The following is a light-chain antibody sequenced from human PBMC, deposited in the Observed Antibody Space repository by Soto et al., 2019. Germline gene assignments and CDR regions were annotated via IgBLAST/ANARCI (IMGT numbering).Light chain of an antibody. V-gene: IGLV1-40*01. Sequence: QSLLTQPPSVSGAPGQTVTISCTGSSSNIGAGYDVHWYQQLPGVAPRLLIYGNNNRPSGVPPRFSASKSGTSASLAISGLQSDDEADYYCQSYDNSLSHHYVLGPGTKLTVL. J-gene: IGLJ1*01. CDR1: SSNIGAGYD. CDR3: QSYDNSLSHHYV. CDR2: GNN.